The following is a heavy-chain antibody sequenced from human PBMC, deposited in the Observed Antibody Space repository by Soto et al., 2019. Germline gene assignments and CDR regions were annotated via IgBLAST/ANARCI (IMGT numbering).Heavy chain of an antibody. V-gene: IGHV3-30-3*01. CDR1: GFIFTTYA. CDR2: ISYDGSKK. D-gene: IGHD2-21*02. CDR3: ARSGLVVVTPPDVFDI. Sequence: QVQLVESGGGVVQPGRSLRLSCAASGFIFTTYAMSWVRQAPGKGLEWVALISYDGSKKDHADSVKGRFTISRDNSKNTLFLQMNSLRPDDTAVYYCARSGLVVVTPPDVFDIWGQGTMVTVSS. J-gene: IGHJ3*02.